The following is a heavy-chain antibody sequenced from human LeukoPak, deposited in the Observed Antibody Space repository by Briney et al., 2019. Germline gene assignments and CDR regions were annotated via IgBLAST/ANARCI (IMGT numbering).Heavy chain of an antibody. CDR2: IYSGGST. CDR3: ASETLYCSGGSCYSGGYYYYGMDV. J-gene: IGHJ6*02. D-gene: IGHD2-15*01. Sequence: GGSLRLSCAASGVTVSSNYMSWVRQAPGKGLEWVSVIYSGGSTYYADSVKGRFTISRHNSKNTLYLQMNSLRAEDTAVYYCASETLYCSGGSCYSGGYYYYGMDVWGQGTTVTVSS. V-gene: IGHV3-53*04. CDR1: GVTVSSNY.